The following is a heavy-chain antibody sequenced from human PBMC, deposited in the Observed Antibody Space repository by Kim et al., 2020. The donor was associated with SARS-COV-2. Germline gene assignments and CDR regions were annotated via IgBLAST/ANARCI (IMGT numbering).Heavy chain of an antibody. CDR1: GFTFDDYA. J-gene: IGHJ6*02. V-gene: IGHV3-9*01. Sequence: GGSLRLSCAASGFTFDDYAMHWVRQAPGKGLEWVSGISWNSGSIGYADSVKGRFTISRDNAKNSLYLQMNSLRAEDTALYYCAKGPRPPYYYGMDVWGQGTTVTVSS. CDR2: ISWNSGSI. CDR3: AKGPRPPYYYGMDV.